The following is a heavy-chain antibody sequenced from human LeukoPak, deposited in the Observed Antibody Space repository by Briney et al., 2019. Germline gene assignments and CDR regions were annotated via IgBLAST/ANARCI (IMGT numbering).Heavy chain of an antibody. CDR1: GFTFASYD. D-gene: IGHD4/OR15-4a*01. Sequence: GGSLRLSCESSGFTFASYDMNWVRQAPGKGLEWVSYISSSGTTNYYDDSVKGRFTISRDNAKNSLFLQMNSLRVENTSVYYCAKEATARCCFGSFYYYMEVWGDGTTVTVSS. CDR2: ISSSGTTN. V-gene: IGHV3-48*03. J-gene: IGHJ6*03. CDR3: AKEATARCCFGSFYYYMEV.